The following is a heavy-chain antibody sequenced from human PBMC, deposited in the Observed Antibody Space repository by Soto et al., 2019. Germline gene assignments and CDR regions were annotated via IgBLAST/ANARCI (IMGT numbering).Heavy chain of an antibody. Sequence: QVQLQQWGAGLLKPSETLSLTCAVYGGSFSGYYWSWVRQPPGKGLEWIGEINHSGSTNYNPSLKSRVSISVDTSKNQFSLKVGSVTAADTAVYYCARGRATGGEAFDYWGQGTLVTVSS. D-gene: IGHD1-26*01. CDR3: ARGRATGGEAFDY. J-gene: IGHJ4*02. CDR2: INHSGST. V-gene: IGHV4-34*01. CDR1: GGSFSGYY.